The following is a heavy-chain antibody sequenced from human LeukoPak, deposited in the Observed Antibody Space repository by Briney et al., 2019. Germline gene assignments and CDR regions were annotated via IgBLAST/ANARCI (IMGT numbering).Heavy chain of an antibody. J-gene: IGHJ4*02. CDR3: ARARLGSYSPLDY. D-gene: IGHD1-26*01. CDR2: IYYSGST. V-gene: IGHV4-59*01. CDR1: GGSISSYY. Sequence: SETLSLTCIVSGGSISSYYWSWIRQPPGKGLEWIGYIYYSGSTNYNPSLKSRVTIAVDTSKNQFSLKLSSVTAADTAVYYCARARLGSYSPLDYWGQGTLVTVSS.